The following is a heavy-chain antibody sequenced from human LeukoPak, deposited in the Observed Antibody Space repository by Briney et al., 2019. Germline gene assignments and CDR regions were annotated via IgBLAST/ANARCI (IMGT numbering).Heavy chain of an antibody. CDR2: ISGSGGST. J-gene: IGHJ5*02. CDR3: AKEGIAAAGKRPRFDP. D-gene: IGHD6-13*01. V-gene: IGHV3-23*01. CDR1: GFTFSSYA. Sequence: GGSLRLSCAASGFTFSSYAMSWVRQAPGKGLEWVSAISGSGGSTYYADSVKGRFTISRDNSKSTLYLQMNSLRAEDTAVYYCAKEGIAAAGKRPRFDPWGQGTLVTVSS.